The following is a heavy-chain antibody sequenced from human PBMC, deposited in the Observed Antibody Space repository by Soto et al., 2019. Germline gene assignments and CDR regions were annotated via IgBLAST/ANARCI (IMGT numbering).Heavy chain of an antibody. CDR3: ARDSYPPFNNDILTGYSGRYYYGMDV. D-gene: IGHD3-9*01. V-gene: IGHV3-21*01. CDR1: AFTFSSYS. J-gene: IGHJ6*02. Sequence: GGSLRLSCAASAFTFSSYSMNWVRQAPGKGLEWVSSISSSSSYIYYADSVKGRFTISRDNAKNSLYLQMNSLRAEDTAVYYCARDSYPPFNNDILTGYSGRYYYGMDVWGQGTTVTVSS. CDR2: ISSSSSYI.